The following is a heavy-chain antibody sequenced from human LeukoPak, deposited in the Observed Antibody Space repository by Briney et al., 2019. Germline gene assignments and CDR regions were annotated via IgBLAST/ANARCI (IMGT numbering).Heavy chain of an antibody. CDR1: GDSVSSNSAA. CDR3: ASGWAFHI. CDR2: TYYRSKWYN. Sequence: SQTLPLTCAISGDSVSSNSAAWNWIRLSPSRGLEWLGRTYYRSKWYNDYAVSVKSRMTLNADTSKNQFSLQLISVTPEDTAVYYCASGWAFHIWGQGTVVTVSS. V-gene: IGHV6-1*01. J-gene: IGHJ3*02.